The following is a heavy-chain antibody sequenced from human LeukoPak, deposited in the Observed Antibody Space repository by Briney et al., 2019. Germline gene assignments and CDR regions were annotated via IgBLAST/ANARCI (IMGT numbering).Heavy chain of an antibody. D-gene: IGHD3-3*01. CDR2: MTPNSGST. CDR1: GYTFTSYD. V-gene: IGHV1-8*03. CDR3: ARGYDFWSGSYHYYMDV. Sequence: ASVKVSCKASGYTFTSYDINWVRQATGQGLEWMGWMTPNSGSTGYAQKFQGRVTITRNTSISTAYMELSSLRSEDTAVYYCARGYDFWSGSYHYYMDVWGKGTTVTVSS. J-gene: IGHJ6*03.